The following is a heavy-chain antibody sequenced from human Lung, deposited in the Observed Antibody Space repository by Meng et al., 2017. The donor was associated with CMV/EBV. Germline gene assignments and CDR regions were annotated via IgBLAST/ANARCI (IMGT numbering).Heavy chain of an antibody. CDR3: TTDLVDTPMVTYDY. CDR2: IKSPTDGGTT. V-gene: IGHV3-15*01. D-gene: IGHD5-18*01. Sequence: SGFPFLTAWMSWVRQAPGKRLEWVGHIKSPTDGGTTDCAAPVQGRFAISRDDSSNTLYLQMNSLKSEDTAFYYCTTDLVDTPMVTYDYWGQGTLVTVSS. CDR1: GFPFLTAW. J-gene: IGHJ4*02.